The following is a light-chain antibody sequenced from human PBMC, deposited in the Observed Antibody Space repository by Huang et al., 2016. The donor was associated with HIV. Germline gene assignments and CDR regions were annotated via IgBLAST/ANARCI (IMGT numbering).Light chain of an antibody. V-gene: IGKV2-29*02. CDR2: EVS. CDR1: QSLLYRDGKTY. Sequence: DVVMTQTPLSLSVTPGEPASISCRSSQSLLYRDGKTYLYLYLQNPGQYPQLLIYEVSSRFSGVPGRVSGSGSGTDFTLKISRVEAEDVGFYYCMQGRSLPRTFGQGTKVEIK. J-gene: IGKJ1*01. CDR3: MQGRSLPRT.